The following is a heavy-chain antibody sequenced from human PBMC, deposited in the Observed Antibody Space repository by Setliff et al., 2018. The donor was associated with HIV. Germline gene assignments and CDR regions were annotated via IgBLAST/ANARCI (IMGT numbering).Heavy chain of an antibody. V-gene: IGHV5-10-1*01. CDR3: ARRASKASLDY. CDR2: IDPSDSHT. Sequence: GESLKISCKGSGYSFTRNWISWVRQVPGKGLEWMGRIDPSDSHTNYSPSFQGHVTISADKSISTAYLEWSSLKASDTAMYYCARRASKASLDYWGQGTLVTVSS. J-gene: IGHJ4*02. CDR1: GYSFTRNW.